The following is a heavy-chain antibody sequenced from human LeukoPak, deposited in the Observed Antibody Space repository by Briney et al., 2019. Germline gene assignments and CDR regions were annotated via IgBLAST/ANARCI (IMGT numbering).Heavy chain of an antibody. Sequence: GGSLRLSCAASGFTFSSYAMSWVRQAPGKGLEWVSAISGSGGSIYYADSMRGRFAISRDNAKNSLYLQMNSLRAEDTAVYYCARTGGFGTTKFDNWGQGTLVTVSS. CDR2: ISGSGGSI. J-gene: IGHJ4*02. D-gene: IGHD3/OR15-3a*01. CDR3: ARTGGFGTTKFDN. V-gene: IGHV3-23*01. CDR1: GFTFSSYA.